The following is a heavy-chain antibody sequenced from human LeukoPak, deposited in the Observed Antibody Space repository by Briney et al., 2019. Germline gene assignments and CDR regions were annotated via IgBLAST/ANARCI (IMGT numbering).Heavy chain of an antibody. V-gene: IGHV1-2*02. J-gene: IGHJ4*02. Sequence: ASVNVSCKASGYTFTGYYMHWVRQAPGQGLEWMGWINPNSGGTNYAQKFQGRVTMTRDTSISTVYMELSRLRSDDTAVYYCARYTSGWPLDYWGQGTLVTVSS. CDR2: INPNSGGT. D-gene: IGHD6-19*01. CDR1: GYTFTGYY. CDR3: ARYTSGWPLDY.